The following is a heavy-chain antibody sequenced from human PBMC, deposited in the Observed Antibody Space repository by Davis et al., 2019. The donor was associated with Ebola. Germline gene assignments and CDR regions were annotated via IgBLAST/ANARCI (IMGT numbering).Heavy chain of an antibody. CDR3: ARCRYDFWSGYPYYFDN. CDR2: IKQDVSEK. D-gene: IGHD3-3*01. J-gene: IGHJ4*02. V-gene: IGHV3-7*01. CDR1: GFTFSSYW. Sequence: GESLKISCAASGFTFSSYWMSWVRQAPGKGLEWVANIKQDVSEKYYVDSVKGRFTISRDNAKNSLYLQMNSLRAEDTAVYYCARCRYDFWSGYPYYFDNWGQGTLVTVSS.